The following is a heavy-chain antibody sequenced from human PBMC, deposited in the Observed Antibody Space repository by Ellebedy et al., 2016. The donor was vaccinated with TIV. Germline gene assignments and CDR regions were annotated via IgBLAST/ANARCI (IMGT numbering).Heavy chain of an antibody. CDR3: ARGAATGPY. CDR1: GFTFSTYW. CDR2: IKQDGSEK. J-gene: IGHJ4*02. D-gene: IGHD6-25*01. Sequence: GESLKISCAASGFTFSTYWMSWVRQAPGKGLEWVANIKQDGSEKYYVDSVKGRFTISRDNARNSLYLQMNSLRAEDTAVYYCARGAATGPYWGQGTLVTVSS. V-gene: IGHV3-7*01.